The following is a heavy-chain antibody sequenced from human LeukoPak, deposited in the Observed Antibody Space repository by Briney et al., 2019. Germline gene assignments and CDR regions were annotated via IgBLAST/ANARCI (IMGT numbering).Heavy chain of an antibody. CDR3: ARVPLGGFGELFPD. CDR1: GYTFTGYY. D-gene: IGHD3-10*01. J-gene: IGHJ4*02. CDR2: INPNSGGT. Sequence: GASVEVSCKASGYTFTGYYMHWVRQAPGQGLEWMGWINPNSGGTNYAQKFQGRVTMTRDTSISTAYMELSRLRSDDTAVYYCARVPLGGFGELFPDWGQGTLVTVSS. V-gene: IGHV1-2*02.